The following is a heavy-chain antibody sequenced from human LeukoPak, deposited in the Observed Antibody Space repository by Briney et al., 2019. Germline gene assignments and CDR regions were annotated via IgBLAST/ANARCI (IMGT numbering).Heavy chain of an antibody. J-gene: IGHJ4*02. CDR2: ISGNSRDI. CDR1: GFTFSSYS. V-gene: IGHV3-21*01. D-gene: IGHD3/OR15-3a*01. CDR3: ARDYYEFFH. Sequence: GDSLRLSCEATGFTFSSYSMNWVRQGPGKSLEWVASISGNSRDIYYADSLKGRVTISRDNAENTLYLHMNSLRAEDTAVYYCARDYYEFFHWGQGTLVTVSS.